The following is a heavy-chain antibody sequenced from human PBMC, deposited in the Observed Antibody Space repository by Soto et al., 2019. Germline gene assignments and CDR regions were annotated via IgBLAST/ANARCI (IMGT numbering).Heavy chain of an antibody. V-gene: IGHV3-21*01. Sequence: GGSLRLSCAASGFTFSSYTMNWVRQAPGKGLEWVSSISSSGSYIYYADSVKGRFTISRDNAKNSLYLQMNSLRAEDTAVYYCARASYYYDGSGYHGYWGQGTLVTVSS. CDR1: GFTFSSYT. CDR3: ARASYYYDGSGYHGY. D-gene: IGHD3-22*01. CDR2: ISSSGSYI. J-gene: IGHJ4*02.